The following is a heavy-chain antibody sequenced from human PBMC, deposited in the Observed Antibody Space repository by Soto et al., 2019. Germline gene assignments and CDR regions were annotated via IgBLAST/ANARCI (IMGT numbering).Heavy chain of an antibody. CDR2: IDHTGAT. J-gene: IGHJ5*02. V-gene: IGHV4-30-4*01. CDR3: ARGAVVSLVRGVMGGNWFDP. CDR1: GASIISLDYY. Sequence: QVQLQESGPGLVRPSQTLSLTCTVSGASIISLDYYWTWIRQPPGKGLEWIGHIDHTGATYNNPSRGGRVVMSVDTPINQFSLKLSSVTAADTAVFYCARGAVVSLVRGVMGGNWFDPWGQGTLFTVSS. D-gene: IGHD3-10*01.